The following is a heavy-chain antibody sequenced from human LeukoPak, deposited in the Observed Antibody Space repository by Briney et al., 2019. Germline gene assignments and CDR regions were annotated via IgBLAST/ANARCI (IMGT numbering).Heavy chain of an antibody. CDR2: ISGSGGST. J-gene: IGHJ4*02. V-gene: IGHV3-23*01. D-gene: IGHD3-3*01. CDR3: AKEVYYDFWSGQLDY. Sequence: GGFVRLSCAASGCTFSGYAMSWVRQAPGKGLEWVSAISGSGGSTYYADSVKGRFTISRDNSKNTLYLQMNSLRAEDTAVYYCAKEVYYDFWSGQLDYWGQGTLVTVSS. CDR1: GCTFSGYA.